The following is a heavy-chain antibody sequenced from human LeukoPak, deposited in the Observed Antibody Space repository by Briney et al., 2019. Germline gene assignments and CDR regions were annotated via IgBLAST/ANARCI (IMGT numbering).Heavy chain of an antibody. CDR2: CRNRLYGDTT. CDR1: GVTFRDHD. J-gene: IGHJ4*02. V-gene: IGHV3-72*01. CDR3: VSLSGDQYGSGRPGGRPLDY. Sequence: QARGCPSLSCAASGVTFRDHDIDWGRQAPGKGREGVGRCRNRLYGDTTDYAASVKGRCTVSRADSENSLYLQMTSLKTEDTAVYYCVSLSGDQYGSGRPGGRPLDYWGQGTLVTVSS. D-gene: IGHD3-10*01.